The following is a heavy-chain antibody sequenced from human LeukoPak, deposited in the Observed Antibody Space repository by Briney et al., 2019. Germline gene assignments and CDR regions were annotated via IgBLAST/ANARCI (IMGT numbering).Heavy chain of an antibody. CDR2: INPKNAAT. CDR3: AREPYASGSFRTDYYYMDV. CDR1: GYTFTGHY. D-gene: IGHD3-10*01. V-gene: IGHV1-2*02. J-gene: IGHJ6*03. Sequence: ASVKVSCKASGYTFTGHYLHWVRQAPGQGLEWMGWINPKNAATNYAQKFQGRVTTTRDRSTGTVYMELTALRSDDTAVYYCAREPYASGSFRTDYYYMDVWGKGTTVTISS.